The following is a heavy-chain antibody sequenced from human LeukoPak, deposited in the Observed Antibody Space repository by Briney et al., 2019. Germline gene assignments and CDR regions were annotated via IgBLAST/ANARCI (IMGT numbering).Heavy chain of an antibody. J-gene: IGHJ4*02. CDR3: ARGIAAAGTVFDY. V-gene: IGHV4-34*01. CDR1: GGSFSGYS. Sequence: PSETLSLTCAVYGGSFSGYSWNWIRQPPGKGLEWIGEINHSGSTNYNPSLKSRVTISVDTSKNQFSLKLSSVTAADTAVYYCARGIAAAGTVFDYWGQGTLVTVSS. CDR2: INHSGST. D-gene: IGHD6-13*01.